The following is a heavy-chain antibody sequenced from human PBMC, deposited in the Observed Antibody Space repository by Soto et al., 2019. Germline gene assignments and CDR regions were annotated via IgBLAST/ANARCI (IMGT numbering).Heavy chain of an antibody. CDR2: IYYSGNT. D-gene: IGHD2-15*01. CDR1: RGSVSSGSYY. J-gene: IGHJ6*03. V-gene: IGHV4-39*01. Sequence: PSETLALTCTVSRGSVSSGSYYLGWVRQPPRKGLERNGSIYYSGNTYYNPSLKIRVTISIDTSKNQFSLKLSSVTAADMAMYYCARHVGGYYYYMDVWGKGTTVTVSS. CDR3: ARHVGGYYYYMDV.